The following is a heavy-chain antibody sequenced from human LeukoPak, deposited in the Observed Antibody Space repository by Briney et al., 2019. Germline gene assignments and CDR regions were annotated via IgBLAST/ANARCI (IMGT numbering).Heavy chain of an antibody. V-gene: IGHV5-51*01. Sequence: GESLKISCKGSGYWFTSYWIGWVRQMPGKGLEWMGIIYPGDSDTRCSPSLQGQVTISAGKSISTAYLQWSSLKASDTAMYYCARRSGEYFDYWGQGTLVTVSS. J-gene: IGHJ4*02. CDR3: ARRSGEYFDY. CDR1: GYWFTSYW. D-gene: IGHD3-10*01. CDR2: IYPGDSDT.